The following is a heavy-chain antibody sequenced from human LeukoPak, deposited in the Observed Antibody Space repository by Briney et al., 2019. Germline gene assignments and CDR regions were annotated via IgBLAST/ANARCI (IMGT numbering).Heavy chain of an antibody. CDR2: ISSSGGST. V-gene: IGHV3-23*01. J-gene: IGHJ2*01. Sequence: GSLRLSCAASGFTLSSYAMSWVRQAPGKGLQWVSGISSSGGSTYYVDSVKGRFTMSTDNSKNTLYLQMNSLRAEDTAVHYCARGYDGSGYYYRTWYFDLWGRGTLVTVSS. CDR1: GFTLSSYA. D-gene: IGHD3-22*01. CDR3: ARGYDGSGYYYRTWYFDL.